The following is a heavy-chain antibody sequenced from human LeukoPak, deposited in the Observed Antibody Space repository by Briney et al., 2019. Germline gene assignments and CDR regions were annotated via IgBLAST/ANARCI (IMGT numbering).Heavy chain of an antibody. CDR3: ARDGNSSGWSGWFDP. J-gene: IGHJ5*02. V-gene: IGHV1-46*01. D-gene: IGHD6-19*01. CDR1: GYTFTSYY. CDR2: TNPSGGST. Sequence: ASVKVSCKASGYTFTSYYMHWVRQAPGQGLEWMGITNPSGGSTSYAQKFQGRVTMTRDTSTSTVYMELSSLRSEDTAVYYCARDGNSSGWSGWFDPWGQGTLVTVSS.